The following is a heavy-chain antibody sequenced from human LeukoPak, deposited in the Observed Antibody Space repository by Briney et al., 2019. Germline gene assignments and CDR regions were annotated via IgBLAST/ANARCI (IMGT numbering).Heavy chain of an antibody. CDR3: ARQPVAPDY. D-gene: IGHD2-15*01. Sequence: SDTLSLTCTVSGASISGYYWSWIQQPPGKGLEWIGYIHYTGSTNYNPSLKSRVTMSLDTSKNQFSLKLNSVTAADTAVYYCARQPVAPDYWGQGTLVTVSS. CDR2: IHYTGST. J-gene: IGHJ4*02. V-gene: IGHV4-59*01. CDR1: GASISGYY.